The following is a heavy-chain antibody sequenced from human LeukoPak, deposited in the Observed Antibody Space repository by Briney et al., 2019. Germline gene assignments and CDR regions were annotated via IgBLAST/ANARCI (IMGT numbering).Heavy chain of an antibody. CDR3: ARLVGFGGSNWYFDY. CDR2: IYSDGST. V-gene: IGHV3-66*01. J-gene: IGHJ4*02. D-gene: IGHD3-10*01. CDR1: GFTVSTNF. Sequence: GGSLRLSCAASGFTVSTNFMTWVRQAPGKGLEWVAVIYSDGSTYYPDSIKGRFTITRDNAKNSLYLQMNSLRAEDTAVYYCARLVGFGGSNWYFDYWGQGTLVTVSS.